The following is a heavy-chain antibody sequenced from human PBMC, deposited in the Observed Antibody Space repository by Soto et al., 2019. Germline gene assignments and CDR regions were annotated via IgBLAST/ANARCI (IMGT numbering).Heavy chain of an antibody. V-gene: IGHV3-23*01. D-gene: IGHD2-2*01. CDR3: ARSYCASTSCYSPFDY. CDR1: GFTFSSYP. Sequence: EVQLLESGGGLVQPGGSLRLSCAASGFTFSSYPMSWVRQAPGKGLEWVSGISGGGDSTYYAGRFTISRDNSKNTLYLQMNSLRAEDPAVYYCARSYCASTSCYSPFDYWGQGTLVTVSS. J-gene: IGHJ4*02. CDR2: ISGGGDST.